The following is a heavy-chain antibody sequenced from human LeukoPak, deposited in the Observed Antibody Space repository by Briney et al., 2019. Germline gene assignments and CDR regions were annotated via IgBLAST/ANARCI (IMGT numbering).Heavy chain of an antibody. J-gene: IGHJ4*02. CDR3: ARHTVADYSHYFHY. D-gene: IGHD4-23*01. CDR1: GGSISSSSCH. V-gene: IGHV4-39*01. CDR2: IYYSGST. Sequence: SETLSLTCTVAGGSISSSSCHWGWIRQPPGKGLEWIGSIYYSGSTYYNPSLKSRVTISVDTSKNQFSLKLSSVTAADTAVYYCARHTVADYSHYFHYWGRGTLVTVSS.